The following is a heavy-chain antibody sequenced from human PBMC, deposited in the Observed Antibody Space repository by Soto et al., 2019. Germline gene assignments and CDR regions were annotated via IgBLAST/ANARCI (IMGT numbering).Heavy chain of an antibody. D-gene: IGHD1-1*01. J-gene: IGHJ5*02. CDR2: IKQDGSEK. Sequence: GGSLRLSCTVSGFTFSNYCMTWVRQAPGKGLEWVANIKQDGSEKYYVDSVKGRFTISRDNAKNSLYLQMNSLRAEDTAVYYCARDDPYNWNDWSWIDPWGQGTLVTVSS. V-gene: IGHV3-7*01. CDR1: GFTFSNYC. CDR3: ARDDPYNWNDWSWIDP.